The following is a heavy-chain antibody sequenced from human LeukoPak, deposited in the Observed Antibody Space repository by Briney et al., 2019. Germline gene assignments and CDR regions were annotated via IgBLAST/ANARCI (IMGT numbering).Heavy chain of an antibody. J-gene: IGHJ6*02. D-gene: IGHD5-24*01. V-gene: IGHV3-30-3*01. CDR3: ARGGCLQFSYYYYGMDV. CDR2: ISYDGSNK. Sequence: GGSLRLSCAASGFTFSSYAMHWVRQAPGKGLEWVAVISYDGSNKYYADSVKGRFTISRDNSKNTLYLQMNSLRAEDTAVYYCARGGCLQFSYYYYGMDVWGQGTTVTVSS. CDR1: GFTFSSYA.